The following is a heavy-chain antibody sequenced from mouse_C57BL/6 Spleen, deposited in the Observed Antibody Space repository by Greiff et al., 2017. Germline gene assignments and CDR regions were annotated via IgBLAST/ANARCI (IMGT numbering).Heavy chain of an antibody. CDR2: IWTGGGT. CDR3: ARSLSRYFDY. D-gene: IGHD3-2*02. Sequence: QVQLQQSGPGLVAPSPSLSITCTVSGFSLTSYSISWVRQPPGKGLEWLGVIWTGGGTNYNSALKSRLSISKDNSKSQGFLKMNSLQTDDTARYECARSLSRYFDYWGQGTTLTVSS. V-gene: IGHV2-9-1*01. J-gene: IGHJ2*01. CDR1: GFSLTSYS.